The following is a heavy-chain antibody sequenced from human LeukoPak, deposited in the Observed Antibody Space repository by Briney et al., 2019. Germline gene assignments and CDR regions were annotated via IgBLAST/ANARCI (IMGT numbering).Heavy chain of an antibody. D-gene: IGHD6-19*01. Sequence: GGSLRLSCAASGFTFSSYWMNWVRQAPGKGLEWVANINQDGTEKYYVDSVRGRFTISRDNAKNPLYLQMNSLRAEDTAVYYCARDVLAGTFDYWGQGTLVTVSS. CDR1: GFTFSSYW. CDR2: INQDGTEK. J-gene: IGHJ4*02. V-gene: IGHV3-7*01. CDR3: ARDVLAGTFDY.